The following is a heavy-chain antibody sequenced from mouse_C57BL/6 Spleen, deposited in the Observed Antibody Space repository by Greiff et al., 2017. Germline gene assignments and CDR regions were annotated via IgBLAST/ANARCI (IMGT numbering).Heavy chain of an antibody. Sequence: VQLQQSGPELVKPGASVKISCKASGYSFTSYYIHWVKQRPGQGLEWIGWIYPGSGNTKYNEKVKGKATLTADTSSSTAYMQLSSLTSEDSAVXYGAGWDAPFDVWGPGTTLTVSS. V-gene: IGHV1-66*01. CDR3: AGWDAPFDV. CDR1: GYSFTSYY. CDR2: IYPGSGNT. J-gene: IGHJ2*01. D-gene: IGHD4-1*01.